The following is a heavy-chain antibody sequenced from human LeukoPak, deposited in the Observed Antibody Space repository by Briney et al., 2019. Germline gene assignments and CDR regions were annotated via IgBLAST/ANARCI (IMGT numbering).Heavy chain of an antibody. CDR2: INPSGGST. CDR3: ARGGTAMVHPGRPFDY. V-gene: IGHV1-46*01. J-gene: IGHJ4*02. D-gene: IGHD5-18*01. Sequence: ASVKVSCKASGDTFTSYYMHWVRQAPGQGLEWMGIINPSGGSTSYAQKFQGRVTMTRDTSTSTVYMELSRLRSEDTAVYYCARGGTAMVHPGRPFDYWGQGTLVTVSS. CDR1: GDTFTSYY.